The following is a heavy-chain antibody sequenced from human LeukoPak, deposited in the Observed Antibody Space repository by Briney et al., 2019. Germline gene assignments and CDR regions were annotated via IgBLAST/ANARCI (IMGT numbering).Heavy chain of an antibody. J-gene: IGHJ6*02. V-gene: IGHV4-34*01. CDR3: AREAYYYYGMDV. Sequence: SETLSLTCAVYGGSFSGDYWSWIRQPPGKGLEWIGEINHSGSTNYNPSLKSRVTISVDTSKNQFSLKLSSVTAADTAVYYCAREAYYYYGMDVWGQGTTVTVSS. CDR2: INHSGST. CDR1: GGSFSGDY.